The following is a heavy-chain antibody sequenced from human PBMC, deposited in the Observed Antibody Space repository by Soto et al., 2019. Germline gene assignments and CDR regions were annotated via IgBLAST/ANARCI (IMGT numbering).Heavy chain of an antibody. CDR1: GFVFSRFG. CDR2: ISYDGRDI. Sequence: QVQLVESGGGVVQPGRSLRLSCSASGFVFSRFGMHWARQVPGKGLEWVAVISYDGRDIHYADSVKGRFTISRDNSKNMLYLQMNSLRAEDSAKDHCVNDPWGVNSWKYYFHNWGQGTLVTVSS. D-gene: IGHD3-10*01. J-gene: IGHJ4*02. CDR3: VNDPWGVNSWKYYFHN. V-gene: IGHV3-30*18.